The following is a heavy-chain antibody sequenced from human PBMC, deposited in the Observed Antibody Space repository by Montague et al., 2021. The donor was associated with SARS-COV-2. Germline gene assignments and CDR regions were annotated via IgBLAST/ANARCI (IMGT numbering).Heavy chain of an antibody. J-gene: IGHJ4*02. D-gene: IGHD3-10*01. CDR3: ARRESMVRGVIITFSSPFDY. CDR2: IYYSGST. V-gene: IGHV4-39*01. CDR1: GGSISSRSYY. Sequence: SETLSLTCTVSGGSISSRSYYWGWIRQPPGKGLEWIGSIYYSGSTYYNPSLKSRVTISVDTSKNQFSLKLSSVTAADTAVYYCARRESMVRGVIITFSSPFDYWGQGTLVTVSS.